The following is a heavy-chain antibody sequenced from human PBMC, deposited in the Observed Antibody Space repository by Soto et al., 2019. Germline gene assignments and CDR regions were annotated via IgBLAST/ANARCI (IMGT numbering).Heavy chain of an antibody. Sequence: GGSLRLSCAASGFTFRGHWMSWVRQAPGKGLEWVANIKQDGIEKLYVDSVKGRFTISRDNAKNSLHLQMNSLRAEDTAMYYCARESGHDWHFDYWGQGTLVTVSS. J-gene: IGHJ4*02. V-gene: IGHV3-7*03. CDR3: ARESGHDWHFDY. CDR1: GFTFRGHW. D-gene: IGHD5-12*01. CDR2: IKQDGIEK.